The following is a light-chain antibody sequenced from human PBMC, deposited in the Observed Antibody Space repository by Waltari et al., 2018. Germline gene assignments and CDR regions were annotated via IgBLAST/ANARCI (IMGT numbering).Light chain of an antibody. J-gene: IGLJ2*01. V-gene: IGLV1-44*01. Sequence: QSVLTQPPSASGTPGQRVTISCSGSNSNIGSNTVNWYQHLPGTAPKLLIYNNNQRPSGVPDRLSGSKSGTSASLASSGLLSEDEGDYYCAGWDDSLNGVVFGGGTKLTVL. CDR1: NSNIGSNT. CDR2: NNN. CDR3: AGWDDSLNGVV.